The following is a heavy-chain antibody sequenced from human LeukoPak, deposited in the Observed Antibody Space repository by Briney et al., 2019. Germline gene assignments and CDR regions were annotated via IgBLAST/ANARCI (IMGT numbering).Heavy chain of an antibody. Sequence: GGSLRLSCAASGFTFDDYAMHWVRQAPGKGLEWVSGISWNSGSIGYADSVKGRFTISRDNAKNSLYLQMNSLRAEDTALYYCAKGLYDSSGYYRQALDYWGQGTLVTVSS. D-gene: IGHD3-22*01. CDR3: AKGLYDSSGYYRQALDY. V-gene: IGHV3-9*01. CDR1: GFTFDDYA. CDR2: ISWNSGSI. J-gene: IGHJ4*02.